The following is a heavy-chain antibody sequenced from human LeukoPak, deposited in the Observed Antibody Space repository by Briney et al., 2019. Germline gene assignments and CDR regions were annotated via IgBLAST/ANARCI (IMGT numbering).Heavy chain of an antibody. D-gene: IGHD3-3*01. V-gene: IGHV1-2*02. CDR3: ARDALDLWSGYPTQGDYFDY. J-gene: IGHJ4*02. CDR2: INPNSGGT. CDR1: GYTFTGYY. Sequence: GASVKVSCKASGYTFTGYYMHWVRQAPGQGLEWMGWINPNSGGTNYAQKFQGRVTMTRDTSISTAYMELSRLRSDDTAVYYCARDALDLWSGYPTQGDYFDYWGQGTLVTVSS.